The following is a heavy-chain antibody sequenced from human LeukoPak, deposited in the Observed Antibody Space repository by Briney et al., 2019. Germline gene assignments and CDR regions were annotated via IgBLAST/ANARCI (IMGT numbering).Heavy chain of an antibody. CDR3: ATVSLVDFDY. J-gene: IGHJ4*02. CDR1: GYTFTSYY. V-gene: IGHV1-24*01. D-gene: IGHD2-15*01. CDR2: FDPEDGET. Sequence: ASVKVSCKASGYTFTSYYMHWVRQAPGKGLEWMGGFDPEDGETIYAQKFQGRVTMTEDTSTDTAYMELSSLRSEDTAVYYCATVSLVDFDYWGQGTLVTVSS.